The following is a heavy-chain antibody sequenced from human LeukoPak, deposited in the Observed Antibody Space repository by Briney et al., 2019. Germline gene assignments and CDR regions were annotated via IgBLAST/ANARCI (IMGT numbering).Heavy chain of an antibody. Sequence: PGGSLRLSCAASGFTFSNYAMSWVRQAPGKGLDWVSGINYSGSATYYADSVKGRFTISRDNSKNTLYLQMNSLRAEDTAVYYCARDGTTPMSNFYYAMDVWGQGTPVTVSS. CDR3: ARDGTTPMSNFYYAMDV. V-gene: IGHV3-23*01. CDR2: INYSGSAT. D-gene: IGHD4-11*01. J-gene: IGHJ6*02. CDR1: GFTFSNYA.